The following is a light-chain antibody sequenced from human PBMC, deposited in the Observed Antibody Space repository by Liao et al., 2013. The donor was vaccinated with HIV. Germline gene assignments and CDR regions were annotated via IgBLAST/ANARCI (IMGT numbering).Light chain of an antibody. CDR3: QVWDSSGDHPV. V-gene: IGLV3-21*01. CDR2: RDN. CDR1: NIGGKS. J-gene: IGLJ3*02. Sequence: SYELTQPPSVSVAPGKTARITCGGNNIGGKSVHWYQQKSGQAPVVVIYRDNERPSGIPERFSGSHSGETATLTISRVEAGDEADYYCQVWDSSGDHPVFGGGTKLTVL.